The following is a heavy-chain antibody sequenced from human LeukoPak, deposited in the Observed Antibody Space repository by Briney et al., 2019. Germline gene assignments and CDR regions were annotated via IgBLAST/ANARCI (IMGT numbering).Heavy chain of an antibody. Sequence: PSETLSLTCAVSGYSISSGYYWGWIRPPPGKGLEWIGSIYHSGSTYYNPSLKSRVTISVDTSKNQFSLKLSSVTAADTAVYYCARHANSGSYYEGYWGQGTLVTVSS. CDR2: IYHSGST. CDR3: ARHANSGSYYEGY. D-gene: IGHD1-26*01. V-gene: IGHV4-38-2*01. J-gene: IGHJ4*02. CDR1: GYSISSGYY.